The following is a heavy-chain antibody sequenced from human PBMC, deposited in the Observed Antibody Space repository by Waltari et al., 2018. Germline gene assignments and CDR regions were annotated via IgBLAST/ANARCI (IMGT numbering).Heavy chain of an antibody. CDR1: GFTVSSNY. CDR3: ARPFGKTKGFEEGATRGAFDI. D-gene: IGHD1-26*01. CDR2: IYSGGST. Sequence: EVQLVESGGGLIQPGGSLRLSCAASGFTVSSNYMSWVRQAPGKGMGWVSVIYSGGSTYYADSVKGRFTISRDNSKNTLYLQMNSLRAEDTAVYYCARPFGKTKGFEEGATRGAFDIWGQGTMVTVSS. V-gene: IGHV3-53*01. J-gene: IGHJ3*02.